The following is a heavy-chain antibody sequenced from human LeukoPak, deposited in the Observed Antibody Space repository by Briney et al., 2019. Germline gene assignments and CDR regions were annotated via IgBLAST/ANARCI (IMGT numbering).Heavy chain of an antibody. CDR2: IRASGIAT. Sequence: GGSLRLSCAASGFTFRNHAMSWVRQAPGKGLEWVSSIRASGIATYYADSVRGRFTIFRDNSEKTLFLQMNSLRVEDTAIYYCAKERGVGATTGSLVTFDNWGQGTPVTVSS. CDR1: GFTFRNHA. CDR3: AKERGVGATTGSLVTFDN. J-gene: IGHJ4*02. V-gene: IGHV3-23*01. D-gene: IGHD1-26*01.